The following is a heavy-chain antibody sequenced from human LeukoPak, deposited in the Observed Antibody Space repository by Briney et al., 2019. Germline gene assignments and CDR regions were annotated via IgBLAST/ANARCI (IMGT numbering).Heavy chain of an antibody. CDR1: GFIFRNYW. CDR3: ARDSSTRTRSREFDY. Sequence: GGSLRLSCAASGFIFRNYWMSWVRQAPGKGLEWVAIINQDGREKHYVDSVKGRFTISRDNAKNSLYLQMNSLRAEDTAVYYCARDSSTRTRSREFDYWGQGTLVTVSS. D-gene: IGHD6-13*01. J-gene: IGHJ4*02. V-gene: IGHV3-7*01. CDR2: INQDGREK.